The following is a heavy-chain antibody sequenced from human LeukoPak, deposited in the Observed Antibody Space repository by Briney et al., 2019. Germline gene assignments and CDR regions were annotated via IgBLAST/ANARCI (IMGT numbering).Heavy chain of an antibody. J-gene: IGHJ6*02. D-gene: IGHD6-13*01. CDR2: ISAGNGNT. V-gene: IGHV1-3*01. CDR3: ARGSTYYYGMDV. CDR1: GYTFTSYA. Sequence: ASVKVSCKASGYTFTSYAMHWVRQAPGQRLEWMGWISAGNGNTKYSQKFQGRVTITRDTSASTAYMELSSLRSEDTAVYYCARGSTYYYGMDVWGQGTTVTVSS.